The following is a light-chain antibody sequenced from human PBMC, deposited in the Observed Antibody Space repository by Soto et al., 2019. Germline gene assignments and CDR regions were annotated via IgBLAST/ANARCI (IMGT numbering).Light chain of an antibody. CDR1: SSDIGHYDY. V-gene: IGLV2-14*01. CDR3: SSYTGNSLQ. J-gene: IGLJ2*01. CDR2: EVS. Sequence: QSALTQPASVSGSPGQSITISCTGTSSDIGHYDYVSWYQQHPGKAPKLMIYEVSNRPSGVSDRFSGSKSGNTASLIISGLQADDEGDYYCSSYTGNSLQFGGGTKLTVL.